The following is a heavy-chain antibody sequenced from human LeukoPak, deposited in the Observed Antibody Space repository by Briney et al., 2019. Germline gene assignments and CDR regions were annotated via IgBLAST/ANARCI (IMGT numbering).Heavy chain of an antibody. J-gene: IGHJ4*02. Sequence: ASVKVSCKASGYTFTSYYMHWVRQAPGQGLEWMGIINPSGGSTSYAQKFQGRVTMTRDTSTSTVYMGLSSLRSEDTAVYYCASDSSGWYGGGDYWGQGTLVTVSS. CDR2: INPSGGST. D-gene: IGHD6-19*01. CDR3: ASDSSGWYGGGDY. V-gene: IGHV1-46*01. CDR1: GYTFTSYY.